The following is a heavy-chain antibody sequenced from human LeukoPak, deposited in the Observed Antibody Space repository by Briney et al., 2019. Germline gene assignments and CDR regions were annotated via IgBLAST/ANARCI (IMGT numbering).Heavy chain of an antibody. CDR3: ARTDCTNGVCYIPCIDY. V-gene: IGHV1-46*01. CDR2: INPSGGST. D-gene: IGHD2-8*01. J-gene: IGHJ4*02. Sequence: ASVKVSCKASGYTFTSYYMHWVRQAPGQGLERMGIINPSGGSTSYAQKFQGRVTMTRDTSTSTVYMELSSLRSEDTAVYYCARTDCTNGVCYIPCIDYWGRGTLVTVSS. CDR1: GYTFTSYY.